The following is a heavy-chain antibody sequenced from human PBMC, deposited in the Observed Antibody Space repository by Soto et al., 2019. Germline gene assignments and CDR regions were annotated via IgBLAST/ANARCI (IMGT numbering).Heavy chain of an antibody. CDR1: DFTFRNYW. J-gene: IGHJ4*02. V-gene: IGHV3-7*03. CDR2: IKPDGSAT. D-gene: IGHD3-16*01. Sequence: EVQLVESGGALVQPGGSLRLSCATSDFTFRNYWMNWVRQAPGKGLEWVANIKPDGSATNYVDSVKGRFTISRDNVRNSVSLQMNSLRVDDTAVYFCFGGNGGPQWGQGTLVTVSS. CDR3: FGGNGGPQ.